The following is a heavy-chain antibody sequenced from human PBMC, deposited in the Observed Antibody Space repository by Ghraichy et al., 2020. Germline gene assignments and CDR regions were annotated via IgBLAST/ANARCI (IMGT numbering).Heavy chain of an antibody. CDR1: GFDFGNFC. CDR2: IKDDGSEK. Sequence: GGSLRLSCVVSGFDFGNFCMSLVRQVPGKGPEWVANIKDDGSEKYYLETVKGRFTISRNNAKNSLYLQMNSLRADDTAVYYCSDFDVWGQGVMVTVSS. J-gene: IGHJ3*01. CDR3: SDFDV. V-gene: IGHV3-7*01.